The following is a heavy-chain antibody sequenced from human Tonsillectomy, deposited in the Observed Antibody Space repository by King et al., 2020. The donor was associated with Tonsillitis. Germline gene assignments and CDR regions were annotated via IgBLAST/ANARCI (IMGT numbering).Heavy chain of an antibody. CDR2: INPNSGGT. CDR3: ARDLFTSYSYGYPNWFGP. J-gene: IGHJ5*02. V-gene: IGHV1-2*02. D-gene: IGHD5-18*01. CDR1: GYTFTGYY. Sequence: VQLVQSGAEVKKPGASVKVSCKASGYTFTGYYMHWVRQAPGQGLEWMGWINPNSGGTNYAQKFQGRVTMTRDTSISTAYMELSRLRSDDTAVYYCARDLFTSYSYGYPNWFGPWGQGTLVTVSS.